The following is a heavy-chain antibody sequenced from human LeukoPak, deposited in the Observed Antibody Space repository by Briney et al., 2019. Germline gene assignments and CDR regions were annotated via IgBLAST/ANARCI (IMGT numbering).Heavy chain of an antibody. V-gene: IGHV4-31*03. Sequence: SETVSLTCTVSGGSISSGGYYWSWIRQHPGKGLEWIGYIYYSGSTYYNPSLKSRVTISVDTSKNQFSLKLSSVTAADTAVYYCARWIQLWAFIDYWGQGTFVTVSS. CDR3: ARWIQLWAFIDY. CDR2: IYYSGST. J-gene: IGHJ4*02. CDR1: GGSISSGGYY. D-gene: IGHD5-18*01.